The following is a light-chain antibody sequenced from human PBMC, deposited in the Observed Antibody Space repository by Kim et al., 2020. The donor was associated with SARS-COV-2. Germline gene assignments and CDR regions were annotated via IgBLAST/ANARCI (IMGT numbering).Light chain of an antibody. CDR2: GAS. CDR3: QQYNNWPPWT. V-gene: IGKV3-15*01. Sequence: SPVVRATLSCRASQSVSSNLAWYQQKPGQAPRLLIYGASTRATGIPARFSGSGSGTEFTLTISSLQSEDFAVYYCQQYNNWPPWTFGQGTKVDIK. J-gene: IGKJ1*01. CDR1: QSVSSN.